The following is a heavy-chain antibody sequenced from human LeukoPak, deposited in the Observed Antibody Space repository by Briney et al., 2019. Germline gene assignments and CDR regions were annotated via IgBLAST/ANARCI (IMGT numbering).Heavy chain of an antibody. J-gene: IGHJ6*02. CDR2: ITNDGSST. Sequence: GGSLRLSCAASGLTFSSHWMHWVRQAPGKGLVWVSRITNDGSSTTYADSVKGRFTISRDNSKNTLYLQMNSLRAEDTAVYYCARVLRYYDFWSGYLNYYYYYGMDVWGQGTTVTVSS. CDR3: ARVLRYYDFWSGYLNYYYYYGMDV. D-gene: IGHD3-3*01. CDR1: GLTFSSHW. V-gene: IGHV3-74*01.